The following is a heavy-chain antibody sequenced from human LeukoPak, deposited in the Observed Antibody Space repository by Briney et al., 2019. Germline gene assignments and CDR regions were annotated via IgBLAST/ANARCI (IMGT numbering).Heavy chain of an antibody. Sequence: GESLKISCKTSGYTFTDYWIGWVRQTPGKGLEWMGIIYPPDSDTRYSPSFEGQVTISADKSTNTADLQWSSLKASDSAKYYCARFGVGAVAGHFDYWGQGTLITVSS. CDR1: GYTFTDYW. CDR3: ARFGVGAVAGHFDY. D-gene: IGHD6-19*01. J-gene: IGHJ4*02. CDR2: IYPPDSDT. V-gene: IGHV5-51*01.